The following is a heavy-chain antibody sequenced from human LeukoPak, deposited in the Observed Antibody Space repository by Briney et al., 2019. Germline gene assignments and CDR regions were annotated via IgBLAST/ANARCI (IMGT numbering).Heavy chain of an antibody. CDR3: ARDRPYYDFWSGSFDP. CDR2: IYTSGST. V-gene: IGHV4-61*02. D-gene: IGHD3-3*01. CDR1: GGSISSGSYY. Sequence: SETLSLTCTVSGGSISSGSYYWSWIRQPAGKGLEWIGRIYTSGSTNYNPSLKSRVTMSVDTSKNQFSLKLSSVTAADTAVYYCARDRPYYDFWSGSFDPWGQGTLVTVSS. J-gene: IGHJ5*02.